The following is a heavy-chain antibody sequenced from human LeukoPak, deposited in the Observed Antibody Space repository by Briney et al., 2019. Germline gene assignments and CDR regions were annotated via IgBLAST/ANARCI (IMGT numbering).Heavy chain of an antibody. Sequence: SETLSLTCAVYGGSFSGYYWSWIRQPPGKGLEWIGEINHSGSTNYNPSLKSRVTISVDTSKNQFSLKLSSVTAADTAVYYCARGSNDYLTCNWFDPWGQGTLVTVSS. J-gene: IGHJ5*02. CDR3: ARGSNDYLTCNWFDP. CDR1: GGSFSGYY. D-gene: IGHD2/OR15-2a*01. CDR2: INHSGST. V-gene: IGHV4-34*01.